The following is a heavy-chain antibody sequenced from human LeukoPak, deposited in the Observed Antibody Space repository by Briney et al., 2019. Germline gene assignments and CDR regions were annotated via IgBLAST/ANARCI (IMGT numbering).Heavy chain of an antibody. J-gene: IGHJ4*02. D-gene: IGHD1-1*01. CDR1: GFIFSDYG. V-gene: IGHV3-33*01. CDR2: TRFDGSIK. Sequence: GGSLRLSCAVSGFIFSDYGFHWVRQAPGKGLEWVAVTRFDGSIKQYADSVKGRFTISRDDSKNTLYLQMNFLKSEDTAAYYCARWGGTRQYYFDYWGQGTLVTVSS. CDR3: ARWGGTRQYYFDY.